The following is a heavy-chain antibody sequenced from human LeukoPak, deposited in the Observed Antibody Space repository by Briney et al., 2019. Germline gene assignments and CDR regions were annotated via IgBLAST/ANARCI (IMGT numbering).Heavy chain of an antibody. D-gene: IGHD2-2*01. J-gene: IGHJ5*02. CDR2: INPISGGT. Sequence: ASVKVSCKASGYTFTDYYIHWVRQAPGHGLEWMGWINPISGGTNYAQKFQGRVTMTRDTSISTAYLDLSGLRSDDTAVYYCSRTRCGSSSCDAHEKDWFDPWGQGTLVTVSS. CDR3: SRTRCGSSSCDAHEKDWFDP. V-gene: IGHV1-2*02. CDR1: GYTFTDYY.